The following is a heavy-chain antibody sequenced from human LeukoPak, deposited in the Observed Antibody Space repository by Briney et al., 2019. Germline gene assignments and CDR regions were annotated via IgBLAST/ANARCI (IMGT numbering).Heavy chain of an antibody. D-gene: IGHD5-18*01. J-gene: IGHJ4*02. CDR1: GFTFSSYS. CDR3: ARDRSYGSFDY. Sequence: GGSLRLSCVASGFTFSSYSMNWVRQAPGKGLEWVSGINWNGGSTFYADSVKGRFTISRDNAKNALYLQMNSLTAEDTALYHCARDRSYGSFDYWGQGTLVTVSS. CDR2: INWNGGST. V-gene: IGHV3-20*01.